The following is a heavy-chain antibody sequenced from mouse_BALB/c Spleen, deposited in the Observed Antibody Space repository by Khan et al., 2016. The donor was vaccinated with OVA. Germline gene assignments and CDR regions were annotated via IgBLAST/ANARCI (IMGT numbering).Heavy chain of an antibody. Sequence: QVQLQQSGAELARPGATVKLSCKSSGYTFTSYWMQWVKQRPGQGLEWIGAIYPGDGDTRYTQNFKGKATLTADKSSSTAYMQLSSLASEYSAVYYCASYRYDDIDYWGQGTTLTVSS. D-gene: IGHD2-14*01. CDR3: ASYRYDDIDY. CDR2: IYPGDGDT. V-gene: IGHV1-87*01. J-gene: IGHJ2*01. CDR1: GYTFTSYW.